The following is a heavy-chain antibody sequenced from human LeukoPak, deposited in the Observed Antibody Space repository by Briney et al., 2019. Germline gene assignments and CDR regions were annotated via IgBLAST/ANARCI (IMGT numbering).Heavy chain of an antibody. J-gene: IGHJ4*02. V-gene: IGHV4-59*08. Sequence: SETLSLTCTVSGGSISSYYWSWIRQPPGKGLEWVGYIYYSGSTNYNPSLKSRVTISVDTSKNQFSLKLSSVTAADTAVYYCARLSGYYIDYWGQGTLVTVSS. CDR3: ARLSGYYIDY. CDR1: GGSISSYY. CDR2: IYYSGST. D-gene: IGHD3-3*01.